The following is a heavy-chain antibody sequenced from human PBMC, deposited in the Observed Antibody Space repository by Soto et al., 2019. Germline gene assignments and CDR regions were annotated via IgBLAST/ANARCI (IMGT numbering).Heavy chain of an antibody. D-gene: IGHD1-26*01. CDR2: IHHNGNS. CDR1: GGSISIGAYY. CDR3: ARVSATGTRWFDP. V-gene: IGHV4-31*03. Sequence: QVQLQESGPGLVKPSQTLSLTCTVSGGSISIGAYYWSWVHHPPGKGLEWIGYIHHNGNSYNNPSLKSRISISLDTSKNQFSLNMTSVTAADTAVYYCARVSATGTRWFDPWGQGTLVTVSS. J-gene: IGHJ5*02.